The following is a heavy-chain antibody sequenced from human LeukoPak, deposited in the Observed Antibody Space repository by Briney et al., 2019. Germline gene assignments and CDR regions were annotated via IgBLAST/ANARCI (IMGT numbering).Heavy chain of an antibody. Sequence: SGTLSLTCSVSHVSGYSISSSSYSCAWIRQPPGKGLEFIGNIYYIWSTYYSPSLQSRVTISVDTSNNQFSLKLTSVTAADTAVYYCARGRNYYDSSGYPLGALDIWGHGTMVTVS. CDR3: ARGRNYYDSSGYPLGALDI. CDR2: IYYIWST. V-gene: IGHV4-39*07. CDR1: HVSGYSISSSSYS. D-gene: IGHD3-22*01. J-gene: IGHJ3*02.